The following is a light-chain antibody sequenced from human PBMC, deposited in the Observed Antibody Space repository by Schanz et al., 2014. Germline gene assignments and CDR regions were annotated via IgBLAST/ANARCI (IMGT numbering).Light chain of an antibody. CDR2: RNI. CDR1: SSNIGSNN. Sequence: QSVLTQPPSASGTPGQRVTISCSGSSSNIGSNNVNWYRQLPGTAPKLLIYRNIQRPSGVPDRFSASKSGTSASLAITGLQAEDEADYYCQSYDNNLRGVFGGGTKLTVL. V-gene: IGLV1-44*01. J-gene: IGLJ3*02. CDR3: QSYDNNLRGV.